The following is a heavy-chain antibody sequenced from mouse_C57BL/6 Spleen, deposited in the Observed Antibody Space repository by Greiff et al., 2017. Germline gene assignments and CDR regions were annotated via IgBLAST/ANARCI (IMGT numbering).Heavy chain of an antibody. CDR2: ISYDGSN. D-gene: IGHD1-1*01. V-gene: IGHV3-6*01. Sequence: VQLKQSGPGLVKPSQSLSLTCSVTGYSITSGYYWNWLRQFPGNKLEWMGYISYDGSNNYNPSLKNRISITLDTSKNQFFLKLNSVTTEDTATYYCARGPSIYYDGYWYFDGWGTGTTVTVSS. J-gene: IGHJ1*03. CDR1: GYSITSGYY. CDR3: ARGPSIYYDGYWYFDG.